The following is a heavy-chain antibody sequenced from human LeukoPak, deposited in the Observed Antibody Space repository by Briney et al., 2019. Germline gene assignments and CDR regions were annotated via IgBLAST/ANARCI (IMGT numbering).Heavy chain of an antibody. J-gene: IGHJ4*02. CDR3: AREGFDY. CDR1: GYTFTSYD. CDR2: VNPNSGNT. V-gene: IGHV1-8*03. Sequence: ASVKVSCKASGYTFTSYDINWVRQATGQGLEWMGYVNPNSGNTGYARNFQGRVTLTWDTSISTAYVELSSLRSEDTAVNYCAREGFDYWGQGTLVTVSS.